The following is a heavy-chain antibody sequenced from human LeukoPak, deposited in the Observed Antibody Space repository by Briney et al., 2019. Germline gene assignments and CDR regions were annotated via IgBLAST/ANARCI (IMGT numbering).Heavy chain of an antibody. CDR1: GGSFSGYY. J-gene: IGHJ5*02. CDR2: MHYSGSA. V-gene: IGHV4-59*08. Sequence: SETLSLTCAVYGGSFSGYYWSWIRQPPGKGLEWIGYMHYSGSANYNPSLKSRVTMSVDTSKNQFSLNLSSVTAADTAVYYCARRVTSNCFDPWGQGTLVTVSS. CDR3: ARRVTSNCFDP. D-gene: IGHD4-23*01.